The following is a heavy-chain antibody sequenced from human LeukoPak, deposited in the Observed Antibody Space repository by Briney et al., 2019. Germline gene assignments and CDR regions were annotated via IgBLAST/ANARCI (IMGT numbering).Heavy chain of an antibody. V-gene: IGHV3-9*01. J-gene: IGHJ4*02. Sequence: GRSLRLSCAASGFTFDDYAMHWVRQAPGKGLEWVSGISWNSGSIGYADSVKGRFTISRDNAKNSLYLQMNSLRAEDTALYYCAERGLHAFDYWGQGTLVTVSS. CDR3: AERGLHAFDY. CDR2: ISWNSGSI. D-gene: IGHD6-25*01. CDR1: GFTFDDYA.